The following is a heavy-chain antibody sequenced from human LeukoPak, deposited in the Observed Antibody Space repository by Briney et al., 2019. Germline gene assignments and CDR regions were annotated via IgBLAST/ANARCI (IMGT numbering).Heavy chain of an antibody. CDR1: GASISNYY. CDR2: IYYSGST. J-gene: IGHJ3*02. Sequence: PSETLSLTCTVSGASISNYYWSWIRQPPGKGLEWIGYIYYSGSTNFNPSLKSRVTISVDTSKNQFSLNLSSVTAADTAVYYCARVENILSYAFDIWGQGTLVTVSS. CDR3: ARVENILSYAFDI. V-gene: IGHV4-59*01.